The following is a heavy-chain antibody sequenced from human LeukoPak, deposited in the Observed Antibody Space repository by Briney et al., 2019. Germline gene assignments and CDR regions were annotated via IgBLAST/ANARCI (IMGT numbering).Heavy chain of an antibody. CDR3: AKGYDFWSGGIDY. J-gene: IGHJ4*02. V-gene: IGHV3-23*01. CDR2: ISGSGGST. D-gene: IGHD3-3*01. Sequence: PGGSLRLSCAASGFTFSTYWLHWVRQAPGKGLEWVSAISGSGGSTFYADSVKGRFTISRDNSKNTLYLQMNSLRADDTAVYYCAKGYDFWSGGIDYWGQGTLVTVSS. CDR1: GFTFSTYW.